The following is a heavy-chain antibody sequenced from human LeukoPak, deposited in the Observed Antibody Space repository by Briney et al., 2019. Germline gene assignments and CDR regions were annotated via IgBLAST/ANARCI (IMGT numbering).Heavy chain of an antibody. J-gene: IGHJ4*02. Sequence: PSETLSLTCTVSGGSITSDYWNWIRQPPGKGLEWIGYIYSSGSTNYNPSLKSRVTMSVDTSKNQFSLKVNSVTAADAAVYYCARGRGGNSGDSWGQGTLVTVSS. V-gene: IGHV4-59*12. CDR3: ARGRGGNSGDS. CDR1: GGSITSDY. CDR2: IYSSGST. D-gene: IGHD4-23*01.